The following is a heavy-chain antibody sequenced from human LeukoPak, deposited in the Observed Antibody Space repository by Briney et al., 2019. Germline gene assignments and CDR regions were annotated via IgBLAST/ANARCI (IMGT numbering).Heavy chain of an antibody. CDR1: GFTFSSYA. CDR3: VRGAYCTSTTCGNWFDP. CDR2: INNNGGSS. V-gene: IGHV3-64*02. Sequence: GGSLRLSCAASGFTFSSYAMSWVRQAPGKGLEFVSAINNNGGSSDYADSVKDRFTISRDNSKNTLYLQMGSLRAEDMAMYYCVRGAYCTSTTCGNWFDPWGQGTLVTVSS. D-gene: IGHD2-2*01. J-gene: IGHJ5*02.